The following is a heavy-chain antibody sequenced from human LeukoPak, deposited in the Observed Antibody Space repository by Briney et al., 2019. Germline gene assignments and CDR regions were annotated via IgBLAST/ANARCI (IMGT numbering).Heavy chain of an antibody. J-gene: IGHJ5*02. CDR1: GFTFSSYA. CDR3: AKSGVYSSSSSWWFDP. V-gene: IGHV3-23*01. Sequence: GGSLRLSCAASGFTFSSYAMSWVRQAPGKGLEWVSAISGSGGSTYYADSVKGRFTISRDNSKNTLYLQMNSLRAEDTAVYYCAKSGVYSSSSSWWFDPWGQGTLVTVSS. CDR2: ISGSGGST. D-gene: IGHD6-6*01.